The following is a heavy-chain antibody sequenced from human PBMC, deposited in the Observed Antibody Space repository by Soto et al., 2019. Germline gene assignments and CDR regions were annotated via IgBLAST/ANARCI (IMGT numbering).Heavy chain of an antibody. CDR3: ARVGGCSSTSCYANYFDY. Sequence: SETLSLTCTVSGGSISSYYWSWIRQPPGKGLEWIGYIYYSGSTNYNPSLKSRVTISVDTSKNQFSLKLSSVTAADTAVYYCARVGGCSSTSCYANYFDYWGQGTLVTVSS. J-gene: IGHJ4*02. V-gene: IGHV4-59*01. CDR1: GGSISSYY. D-gene: IGHD2-2*01. CDR2: IYYSGST.